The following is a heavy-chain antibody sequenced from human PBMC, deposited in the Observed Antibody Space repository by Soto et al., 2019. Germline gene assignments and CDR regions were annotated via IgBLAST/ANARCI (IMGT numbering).Heavy chain of an antibody. CDR3: ARDAHGDYVAY. V-gene: IGHV4-59*01. J-gene: IGHJ4*02. CDR2: IYYSGST. D-gene: IGHD4-17*01. CDR1: GGSISSYY. Sequence: SETLSLTCTVSGGSISSYYWSWIRQPPGKGLEWIGYIYYSGSTNYNPSLKSRVTISVDTSKNQFSLKLSSVTAADTAVYYCARDAHGDYVAYWGQGTLVTVYS.